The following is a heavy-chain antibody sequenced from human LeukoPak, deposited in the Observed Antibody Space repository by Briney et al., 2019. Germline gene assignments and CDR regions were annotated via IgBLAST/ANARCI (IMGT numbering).Heavy chain of an antibody. Sequence: GGSLRLSCAASGFTFSSYWMSWVRQAPGKGLEWVANIKQDGSEKYYVDSVKGRFTISRDNAKNTLYLRMNSLRAEDTAIYYCARKPLSGGYGGTIDYWGQGPLVTVSS. CDR2: IKQDGSEK. D-gene: IGHD5-12*01. J-gene: IGHJ4*02. CDR3: ARKPLSGGYGGTIDY. CDR1: GFTFSSYW. V-gene: IGHV3-7*01.